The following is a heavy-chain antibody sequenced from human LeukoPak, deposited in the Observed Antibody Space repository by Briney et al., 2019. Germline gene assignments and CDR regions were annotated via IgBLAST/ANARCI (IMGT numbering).Heavy chain of an antibody. Sequence: GRSLRLSCTASGFTFGDYAMNWFRQAPGKGLEWVSFIRSKPFGGTTEYAASVKGRFTISRDDSKSTVYLQMNSLNTEDTAVYYCTRGTSRTDAFDIWGQGTMVTVSS. D-gene: IGHD6-13*01. J-gene: IGHJ3*02. CDR2: IRSKPFGGTT. V-gene: IGHV3-49*03. CDR1: GFTFGDYA. CDR3: TRGTSRTDAFDI.